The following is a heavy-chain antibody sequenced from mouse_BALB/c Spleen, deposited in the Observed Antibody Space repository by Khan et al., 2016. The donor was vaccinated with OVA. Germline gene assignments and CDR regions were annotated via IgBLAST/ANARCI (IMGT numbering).Heavy chain of an antibody. Sequence: EVELVESGGDLVKPGGSLKLSCAASGFTFSSYGMSWVRQTPDKRLEWVATISSDGSYTYYPDSVKGRFTISRDNVKNTLYLKMSSLKSEDTAMYYCASHLTGSFAYWGQGTLVTVSA. CDR3: ASHLTGSFAY. J-gene: IGHJ3*01. V-gene: IGHV5-6*01. D-gene: IGHD4-1*01. CDR2: ISSDGSYT. CDR1: GFTFSSYG.